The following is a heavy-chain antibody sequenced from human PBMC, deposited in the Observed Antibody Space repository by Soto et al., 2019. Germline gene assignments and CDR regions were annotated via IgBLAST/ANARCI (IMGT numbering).Heavy chain of an antibody. CDR1: EFSLSSSD. Sequence: GSLRLSCTASEFSLSSSDMHWVRQMPGKGLEWMGRIDPSDSYTNYSPSFQGHVTISADKSISTAYLQWSSLKASDTAMYYCARHPIITSGFDPWGQGTLVTVSS. J-gene: IGHJ5*02. V-gene: IGHV5-10-1*01. D-gene: IGHD3-22*01. CDR2: IDPSDSYT. CDR3: ARHPIITSGFDP.